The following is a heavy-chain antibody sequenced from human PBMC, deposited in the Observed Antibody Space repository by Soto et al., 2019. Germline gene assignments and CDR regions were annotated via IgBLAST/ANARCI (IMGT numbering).Heavy chain of an antibody. V-gene: IGHV3-9*01. CDR3: AKDKLGAGYSSGWYDY. D-gene: IGHD6-19*01. Sequence: EVQLVESGGGLVQPGRSLRLSCTAAGFTFDDYAMHWVRQAPGKGLEGVSGSGWNSGSIGYADSVKGRFTISRDNAKNSLYLQMNSLRAEDTALYYCAKDKLGAGYSSGWYDYWGQGSLVTVSS. CDR2: SGWNSGSI. J-gene: IGHJ4*02. CDR1: GFTFDDYA.